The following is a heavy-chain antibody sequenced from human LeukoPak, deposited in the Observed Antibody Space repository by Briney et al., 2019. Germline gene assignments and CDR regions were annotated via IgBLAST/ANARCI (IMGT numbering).Heavy chain of an antibody. J-gene: IGHJ5*02. CDR3: ARICNYGSGNYPSWFDP. Sequence: SGPTLVNPTQTLTLTCTFSGFSLSTSGMCVSWIRQPPGKALEWLARIDWDDDKYYNTSLRTRLTISKDTSKNQVVLTMTNMDPVDTATYFCARICNYGSGNYPSWFDPWGQGTLVTVSS. V-gene: IGHV2-70*11. CDR2: IDWDDDK. D-gene: IGHD3-10*01. CDR1: GFSLSTSGMC.